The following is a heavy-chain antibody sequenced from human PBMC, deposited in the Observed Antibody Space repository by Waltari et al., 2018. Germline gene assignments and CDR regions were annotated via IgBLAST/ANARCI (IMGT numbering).Heavy chain of an antibody. J-gene: IGHJ4*02. Sequence: QVQLVQSGAEVKKPGASLTVSCKASGYPFTGYYMHWVRQAPGQGLGWMGWINPNSGGTNYAQKFQGRVTMTRDTSISTAYMELSRLRSDDTAVYYCARDAYYYDSSGYYYQCYFDYWGQGTLVTVSS. V-gene: IGHV1-2*02. CDR1: GYPFTGYY. D-gene: IGHD3-22*01. CDR3: ARDAYYYDSSGYYYQCYFDY. CDR2: INPNSGGT.